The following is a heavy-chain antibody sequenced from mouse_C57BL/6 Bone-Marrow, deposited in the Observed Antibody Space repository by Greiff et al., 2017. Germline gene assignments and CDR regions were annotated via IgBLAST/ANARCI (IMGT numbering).Heavy chain of an antibody. CDR1: GYTFTDYY. CDR3: AAYYYGSSSPFVW. J-gene: IGHJ2*01. Sequence: EVQLQQSGPELVKPGASVKISCKASGYTFTDYYMNWVKQSHGKSLEWIGDINPNNGGTSYNQKFKGKATLTADKSSSTAYMELRSLTSEDSAVYFCAAYYYGSSSPFVWWGQGTTLTVSS. CDR2: INPNNGGT. V-gene: IGHV1-26*01. D-gene: IGHD1-1*01.